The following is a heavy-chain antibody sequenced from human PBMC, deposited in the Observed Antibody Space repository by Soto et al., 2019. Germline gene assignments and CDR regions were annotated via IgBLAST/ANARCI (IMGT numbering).Heavy chain of an antibody. J-gene: IGHJ5*02. CDR1: GGSFSGYY. CDR3: ARGPYSSSWYWFDP. CDR2: INHSGST. V-gene: IGHV4-34*01. D-gene: IGHD6-13*01. Sequence: SETLSLTCAVYGGSFSGYYWSWIRQPPGKGLEWIGEINHSGSTNYNPSLKSRVTISVDTSKNQFSLKLSSVTAADTAVYYCARGPYSSSWYWFDPWGQGTLVTVS.